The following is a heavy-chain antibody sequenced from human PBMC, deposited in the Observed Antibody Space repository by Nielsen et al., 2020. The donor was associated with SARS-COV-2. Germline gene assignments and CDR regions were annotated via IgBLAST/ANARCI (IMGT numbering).Heavy chain of an antibody. CDR2: INHSGST. CDR3: ARDRRAVAYFDY. Sequence: SETLSLTCAVYGGSFSGYYWSWIRQPPGKGLEWIGEINHSGSTNYNPSLKSRVTISVDTSKNQFSLKLSSVTAADTAVYYCARDRRAVAYFDYWGQGTLVTVSS. J-gene: IGHJ4*02. CDR1: GGSFSGYY. V-gene: IGHV4-34*01. D-gene: IGHD6-19*01.